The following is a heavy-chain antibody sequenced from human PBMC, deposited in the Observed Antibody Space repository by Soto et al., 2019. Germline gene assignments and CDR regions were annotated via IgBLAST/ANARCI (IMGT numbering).Heavy chain of an antibody. Sequence: PGESLKISCKGSGYSFTSYWIGWVRQMPGKGLEWMGIIYPGDSDTRYSPSFQGQVAISADKSISTAYLQWSSLKASDTAMYYCAVAGKDYYYGMDVWGQGTTVTVSS. CDR3: AVAGKDYYYGMDV. CDR1: GYSFTSYW. CDR2: IYPGDSDT. V-gene: IGHV5-51*01. J-gene: IGHJ6*02. D-gene: IGHD6-19*01.